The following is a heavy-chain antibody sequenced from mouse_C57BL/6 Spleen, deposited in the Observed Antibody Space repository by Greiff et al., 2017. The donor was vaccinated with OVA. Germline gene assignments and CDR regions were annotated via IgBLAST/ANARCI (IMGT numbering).Heavy chain of an antibody. J-gene: IGHJ2*01. Sequence: EVKVVESGGDLVKPGGSLKLSCAASGFTFSSYGMSWVRQTPDKRLEWVATISSGGSYTYYPDSVKGRFTISRDNAKNTLYLQMSSLKSEDTAMYYCARHTNWDFDYWGQGTTLTVSS. CDR2: ISSGGSYT. V-gene: IGHV5-6*01. D-gene: IGHD4-1*01. CDR3: ARHTNWDFDY. CDR1: GFTFSSYG.